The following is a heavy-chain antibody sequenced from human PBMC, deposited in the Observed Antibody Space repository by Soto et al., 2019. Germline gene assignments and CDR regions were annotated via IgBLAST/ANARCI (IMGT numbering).Heavy chain of an antibody. V-gene: IGHV1-18*01. Sequence: ASVKVSCKASGYTFTSYGISWVRQAPGQGLEWLGWINGYNGNAKYAENLQGRVTMTTDTSTSTAYMELRSLRSDDTAVYYCARMGDVPYYYYGMDVWGQGTTVTVSS. J-gene: IGHJ6*02. D-gene: IGHD3-16*01. CDR2: INGYNGNA. CDR3: ARMGDVPYYYYGMDV. CDR1: GYTFTSYG.